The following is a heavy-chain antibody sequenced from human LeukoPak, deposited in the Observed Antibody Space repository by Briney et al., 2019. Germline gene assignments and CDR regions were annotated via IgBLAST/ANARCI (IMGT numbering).Heavy chain of an antibody. CDR1: GGSFSGYY. Sequence: PSETLSLTCAVYGGSFSGYYWSWIRQPPGKGLEWIGEINHSGSTNYNPSLKSRVTISVDTSKNQFSLKLSSVTAADTAVYYCARALIVVVITTGAFDIWGQGTMVTVSS. J-gene: IGHJ3*02. CDR2: INHSGST. D-gene: IGHD3-22*01. V-gene: IGHV4-34*01. CDR3: ARALIVVVITTGAFDI.